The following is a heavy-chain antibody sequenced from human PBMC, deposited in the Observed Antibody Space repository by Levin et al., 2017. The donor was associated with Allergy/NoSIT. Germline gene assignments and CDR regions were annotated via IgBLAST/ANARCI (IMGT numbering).Heavy chain of an antibody. CDR3: ARDVGYGGNSGSVWFDP. J-gene: IGHJ5*02. CDR1: GGSISSYY. CDR2: IDYSGSM. Sequence: KASETLSLTCTVSGGSISSYYWSWIRQPPGKGLEYIGYIDYSGSMNYNPSLKNRVSISVDTSKNQLSLKLSSVTAADTAVYYCARDVGYGGNSGSVWFDPWGQGTLVTVSS. V-gene: IGHV4-59*01. D-gene: IGHD4-23*01.